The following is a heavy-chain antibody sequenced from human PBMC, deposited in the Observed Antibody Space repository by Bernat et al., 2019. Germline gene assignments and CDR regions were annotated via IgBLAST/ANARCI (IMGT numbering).Heavy chain of an antibody. CDR3: ASTLIVVPAAMGWFDP. CDR1: GYTFTSYY. V-gene: IGHV1-46*03. J-gene: IGHJ5*02. Sequence: QVQLVQSGAEVKKPGASVKVSCKASGYTFTSYYMHWVRQAPGQGLEWMGIINPSGGSTSYAQKFQGRVTMTRDTSTGTVYMGLSSLRSEDTAVYYCASTLIVVPAAMGWFDPWGQGTLVTVSS. CDR2: INPSGGST. D-gene: IGHD2-2*01.